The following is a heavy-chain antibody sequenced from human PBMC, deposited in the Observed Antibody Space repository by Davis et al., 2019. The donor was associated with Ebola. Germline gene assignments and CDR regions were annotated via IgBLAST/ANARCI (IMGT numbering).Heavy chain of an antibody. J-gene: IGHJ4*02. CDR1: VYTHNSYG. CDR2: ISTYNGNT. CDR3: ARAKSRRGSRYSNGWLGN. Sequence: ASVNVSCKASVYTHNSYGNNRVRQAPGQGLDGMGWISTYNGNTNHTPKVRGRVTMTTHTSTSTAYMELRSLRSDDTAVYYRARAKSRRGSRYSNGWLGNWGQGTLVTVSS. V-gene: IGHV1-18*01. D-gene: IGHD6-19*01.